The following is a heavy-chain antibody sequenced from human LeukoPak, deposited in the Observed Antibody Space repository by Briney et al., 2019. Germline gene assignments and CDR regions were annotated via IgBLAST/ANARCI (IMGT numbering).Heavy chain of an antibody. CDR3: TRVGRSGWYFYYLAF. J-gene: IGHJ4*02. V-gene: IGHV3-43*02. CDR1: GFTFDDYA. D-gene: IGHD6-19*01. Sequence: GGSLRLSCAASGFTFDDYAMHWVRQAPGKGLEWVSLISADGHNTYYADSVKGRFTVSRDNSNSSLYLQLNSLKSEDTAFYFCTRVGRSGWYFYYLAFWGQGSLVTVSS. CDR2: ISADGHNT.